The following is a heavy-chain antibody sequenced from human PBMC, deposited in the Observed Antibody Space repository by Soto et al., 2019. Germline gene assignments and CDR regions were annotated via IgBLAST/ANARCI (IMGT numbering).Heavy chain of an antibody. CDR2: INHRGST. D-gene: IGHD2-2*02. Sequence: QVQLQQWGAGLLKPSETLSLTCAVYGGSFSGYYWSWIRQPPGKGLEWIGEINHRGSTNYNPSLKSRVTISVDTSKNQFSLKLSSVTAADTAVYYCARATAAIGMDVWGQGTTVTVSS. V-gene: IGHV4-34*01. CDR1: GGSFSGYY. J-gene: IGHJ6*02. CDR3: ARATAAIGMDV.